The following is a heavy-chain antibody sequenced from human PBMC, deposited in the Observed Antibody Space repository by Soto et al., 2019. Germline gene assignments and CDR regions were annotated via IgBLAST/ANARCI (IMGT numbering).Heavy chain of an antibody. CDR1: GFTFSSYD. D-gene: IGHD1-7*01. CDR3: ARDRGITGTTRYYYGMDV. CDR2: IGTAGDT. J-gene: IGHJ6*02. Sequence: GGSLRLSCAASGFTFSSYDMHWVRQATGKGLEWVSAIGTAGDTYYPGSVKGRFTISRENAKNSLYLQMNSLRAEDTAVYYCARDRGITGTTRYYYGMDVWGQGTTVTVSS. V-gene: IGHV3-13*01.